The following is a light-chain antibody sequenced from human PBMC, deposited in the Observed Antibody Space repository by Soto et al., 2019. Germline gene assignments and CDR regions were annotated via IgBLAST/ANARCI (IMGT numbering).Light chain of an antibody. CDR1: SSDVGGYNF. Sequence: QSALTQPPSASGSPGQSVTISCTGTSSDVGGYNFVSWYQQHPGKAPKLMIYEVSERPSGVPDRFSGSKSGNTASLTVSGLPAEDEADYYCSSYAGSNNVVFGGGSKLTVL. CDR3: SSYAGSNNVV. CDR2: EVS. V-gene: IGLV2-8*01. J-gene: IGLJ2*01.